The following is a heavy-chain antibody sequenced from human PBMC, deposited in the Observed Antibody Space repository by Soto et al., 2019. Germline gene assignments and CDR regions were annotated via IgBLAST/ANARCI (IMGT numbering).Heavy chain of an antibody. V-gene: IGHV3-23*01. CDR3: AKDRIGWSSAGYYYYYGMDV. J-gene: IGHJ6*02. Sequence: PGGSLRLSCAASGFTFSSYAMSWVRQAPGKGLEWVSATSGSGGSTYYADSVKGRFTISRDNSKNTLYLQMNSLRAEDTAVYYCAKDRIGWSSAGYYYYYGMDVWGQGTTVTVSS. CDR2: TSGSGGST. D-gene: IGHD6-19*01. CDR1: GFTFSSYA.